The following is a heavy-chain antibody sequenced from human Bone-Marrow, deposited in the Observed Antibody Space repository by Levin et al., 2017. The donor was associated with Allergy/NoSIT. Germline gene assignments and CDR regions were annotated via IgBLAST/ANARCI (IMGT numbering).Heavy chain of an antibody. V-gene: IGHV5-51*01. Sequence: PGGSLRLSCKGSGYSFTSYWIGWVRQMPGKGLEWMGIIYPGDSDTRYSPSFQGQVTISADKSISTAYLQWSSLKASDTAMYYCARQGAGYTAMAAHYYYYGMDVWGQGTTVTVSS. CDR3: ARQGAGYTAMAAHYYYYGMDV. J-gene: IGHJ6*02. D-gene: IGHD5-18*01. CDR2: IYPGDSDT. CDR1: GYSFTSYW.